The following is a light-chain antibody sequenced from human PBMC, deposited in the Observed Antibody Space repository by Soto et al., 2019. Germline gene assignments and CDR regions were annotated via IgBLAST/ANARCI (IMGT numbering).Light chain of an antibody. J-gene: IGLJ2*01. CDR3: SSYGGSNNLI. CDR2: EVT. CDR1: SSDVGIYNY. Sequence: QSVLTQPPSASGSPGQSVTISCTGTSSDVGIYNYVSWYQQHPGEAPKLMIYEVTKRPSGVPDRFSGSKSGNTASLTVSGLQAEDEADYYCSSYGGSNNLIFGGGTKSPS. V-gene: IGLV2-8*01.